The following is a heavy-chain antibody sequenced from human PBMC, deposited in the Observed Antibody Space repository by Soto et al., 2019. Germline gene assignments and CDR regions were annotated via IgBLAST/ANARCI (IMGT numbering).Heavy chain of an antibody. J-gene: IGHJ4*02. CDR2: ISGSGGST. CDR1: GFTFSSYA. D-gene: IGHD3-22*01. Sequence: EVQLLESGGGLVQPGGSLRLSCAASGFTFSSYAMSWVRQAPGKGLEWVSAISGSGGSTYYADSVKGRFTISRDNSKNTLYLQMNSLRAEDTAVYYCAKPPLGDYYDSSGSRASKNYFDYWGQGTLVTVSS. CDR3: AKPPLGDYYDSSGSRASKNYFDY. V-gene: IGHV3-23*01.